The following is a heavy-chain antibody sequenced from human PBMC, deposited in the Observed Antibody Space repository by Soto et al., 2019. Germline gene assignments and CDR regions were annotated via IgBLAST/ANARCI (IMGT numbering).Heavy chain of an antibody. Sequence: QVQLGQSGAEVKKPGASVKVTLKAYGYTFTGSDINWVRQATGQGLEWTGWMKPNSGNTGYAQKFRGRVTMTRNTSISTAYMELSSLRSEDTAVSYCAREKTSYGMDVWGQGTTVTVSS. V-gene: IGHV1-8*01. CDR3: AREKTSYGMDV. CDR2: MKPNSGNT. J-gene: IGHJ6*02. CDR1: GYTFTGSD.